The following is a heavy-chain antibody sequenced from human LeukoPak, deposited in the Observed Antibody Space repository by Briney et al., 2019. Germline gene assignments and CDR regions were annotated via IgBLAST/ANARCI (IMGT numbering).Heavy chain of an antibody. CDR3: ARLKDVAVAGIGSHDF. Sequence: PGGSLRLSCAASGFTFSSYGMHWVRQAPGKGLEWVAFIRYDGSNKYYADSVKGRFTISRDHSRNTVYLQMNNLRAEDTALYYCARLKDVAVAGIGSHDFWGQGTMVTVSS. CDR2: IRYDGSNK. V-gene: IGHV3-30*02. D-gene: IGHD6-13*01. CDR1: GFTFSSYG. J-gene: IGHJ3*01.